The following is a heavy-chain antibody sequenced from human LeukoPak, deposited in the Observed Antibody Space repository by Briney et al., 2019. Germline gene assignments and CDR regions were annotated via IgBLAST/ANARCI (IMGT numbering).Heavy chain of an antibody. Sequence: ASVKLSCKASGYTFTSYGISWVRQAPGQGLEWMGWISAYNGNTNYAQKLQGRVTMTTDTSKNTAYMELGSLRSDDTAVYYCARTPVYGSGSYKNYNWFDPWGQGTLVTVSS. CDR2: ISAYNGNT. CDR3: ARTPVYGSGSYKNYNWFDP. J-gene: IGHJ5*01. V-gene: IGHV1-18*01. CDR1: GYTFTSYG. D-gene: IGHD3-10*01.